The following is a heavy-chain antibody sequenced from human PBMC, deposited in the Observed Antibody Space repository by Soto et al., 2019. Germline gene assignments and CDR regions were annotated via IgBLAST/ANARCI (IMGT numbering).Heavy chain of an antibody. Sequence: GTLSLTCTVSGGSVSSGSYYWSWIRQPPGKGLEWIGYIYYSGSTNYNPSLKSRVTISVDTSKNQFSLKLSSVTAADTAVYYCARGGGVGYYYYGMDVWGQGTTVTVSS. CDR3: ARGGGVGYYYYGMDV. J-gene: IGHJ6*02. V-gene: IGHV4-61*01. CDR1: GGSVSSGSYY. CDR2: IYYSGST. D-gene: IGHD2-15*01.